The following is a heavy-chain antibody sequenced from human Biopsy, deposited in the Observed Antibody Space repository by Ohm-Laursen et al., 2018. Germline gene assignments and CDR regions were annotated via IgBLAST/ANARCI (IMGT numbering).Heavy chain of an antibody. CDR3: ARDPVAVRISMVRGLWTSWFDP. J-gene: IGHJ5*02. V-gene: IGHV3-23*01. D-gene: IGHD3-10*01. Sequence: SLRLSCAATGFIFRNYAMGWIRQAPGKGLEWVSGISGTDESTHSADSVKGRFTISRDNSKNMLYLRMNSLRVEDTALYHCARDPVAVRISMVRGLWTSWFDPWGPGTLVTVSS. CDR2: ISGTDEST. CDR1: GFIFRNYA.